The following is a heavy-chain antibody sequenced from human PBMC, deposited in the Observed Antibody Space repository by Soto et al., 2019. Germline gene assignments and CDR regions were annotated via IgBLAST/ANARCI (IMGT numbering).Heavy chain of an antibody. V-gene: IGHV4-4*09. CDR1: GGSIHDNY. Sequence: QVLLQESGPGLVRPSETLSLTCTVSGGSIHDNYWTWIRQPPGKGLEWIANSYGIGSTNYKPSLKSRVTISLDTSKNQFSLKLSSVTAADTAVYYCARNRWNLSEWGQGTLVTVSS. CDR2: SYGIGST. CDR3: ARNRWNLSE. J-gene: IGHJ4*02. D-gene: IGHD1-1*01.